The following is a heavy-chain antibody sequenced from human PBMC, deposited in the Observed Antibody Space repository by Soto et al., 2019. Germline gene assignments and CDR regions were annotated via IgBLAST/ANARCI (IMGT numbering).Heavy chain of an antibody. V-gene: IGHV3-23*01. CDR2: ISGSGGST. CDR3: AKDFIKGVVVVAATDY. Sequence: EVQLLESGGGLVQPGGSLRLSCAASGFTFSSYAMSWVRQAPGKGLEWVSAISGSGGSTYYADSVKGRFTISRDNSKNTLYLQMNSLRAEDTAVYYCAKDFIKGVVVVAATDYWGQGTLVTVSS. J-gene: IGHJ4*02. CDR1: GFTFSSYA. D-gene: IGHD2-15*01.